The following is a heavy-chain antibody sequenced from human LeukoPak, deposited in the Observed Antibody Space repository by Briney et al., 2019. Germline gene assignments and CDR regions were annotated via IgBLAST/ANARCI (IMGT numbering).Heavy chain of an antibody. CDR3: AGSTSWYAYYFDY. Sequence: GGSLRLSCTASGFTVSSNYMRWVRQAPGKGLEWVSVIYSGGSTYYADSVKGRFTISRDNSKNTLYLQMNSLRAEDTAVYYCAGSTSWYAYYFDYWGQGTLVTVSS. CDR1: GFTVSSNY. J-gene: IGHJ4*02. V-gene: IGHV3-66*01. D-gene: IGHD6-13*01. CDR2: IYSGGST.